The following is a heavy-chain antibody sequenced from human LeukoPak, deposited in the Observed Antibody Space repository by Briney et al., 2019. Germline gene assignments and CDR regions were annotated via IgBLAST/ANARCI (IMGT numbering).Heavy chain of an antibody. CDR2: IRSKAYGGTT. V-gene: IGHV3-49*04. CDR1: GFTFGGYA. D-gene: IGHD2-2*01. J-gene: IGHJ3*02. Sequence: GGSLRLSCTASGFTFGGYAMSWVRQAPGKGLEWVGFIRSKAYGGTTEYAASVKGRFTISRDDSKSVAYLQMNSLKTEDTAVYYCTREVVVYFDAFDIWGQGTMVTVSS. CDR3: TREVVVYFDAFDI.